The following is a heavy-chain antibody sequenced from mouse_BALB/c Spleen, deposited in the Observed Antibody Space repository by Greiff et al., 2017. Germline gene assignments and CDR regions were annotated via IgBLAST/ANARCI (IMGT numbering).Heavy chain of an antibody. CDR3: APYGNYGGSVAY. Sequence: DVKLVESGAELVKPGASVKLSCTASGFNIKDTYMHWVKQRPEQGLEWIGRIDPANGNTKYDPKFQGKATITADTSSNTAYLQLSSLTSEDTAVYYCAPYGNYGGSVAYWGQGTLVTVSA. D-gene: IGHD2-1*01. CDR2: IDPANGNT. V-gene: IGHV14-3*02. J-gene: IGHJ3*01. CDR1: GFNIKDTY.